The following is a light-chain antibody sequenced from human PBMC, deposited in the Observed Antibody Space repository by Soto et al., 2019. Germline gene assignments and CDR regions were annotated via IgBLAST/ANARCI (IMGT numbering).Light chain of an antibody. CDR1: SSDVGAYNY. Sequence: QSALTQPASVSGSPGQSITISCTGNSSDVGAYNYVSWYQQHPGKAPKLMIYEVSNRPSGVSNRFSGSKSGNTASLTISGLQAEDEADYYCSSYTSSSTPCVFGTGTKVTVL. CDR3: SSYTSSSTPCV. V-gene: IGLV2-14*01. J-gene: IGLJ1*01. CDR2: EVS.